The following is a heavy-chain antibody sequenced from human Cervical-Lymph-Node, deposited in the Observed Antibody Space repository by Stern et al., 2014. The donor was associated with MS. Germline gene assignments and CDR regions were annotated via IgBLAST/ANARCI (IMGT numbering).Heavy chain of an antibody. J-gene: IGHJ5*02. V-gene: IGHV3-66*01. CDR2: IYIGGTT. Sequence: EVQLVESGGGLVQPGGSLRLSCAASGVTVSSNYMSWVRQVPGKGLEWVSVIYIGGTTYYAESVKAKFTISRDTSKNTLYLQMNSLRAEDTGVYYCARDQRGVAAAGTWFDHWGQGTLVTVSS. CDR1: GVTVSSNY. D-gene: IGHD6-13*01. CDR3: ARDQRGVAAAGTWFDH.